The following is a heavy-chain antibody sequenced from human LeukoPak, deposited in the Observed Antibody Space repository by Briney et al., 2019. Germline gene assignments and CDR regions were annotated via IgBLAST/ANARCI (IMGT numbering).Heavy chain of an antibody. CDR2: ISGNGGST. V-gene: IGHV3-64D*06. J-gene: IGHJ4*02. CDR3: VKGYVAVAGEGFDY. Sequence: GGSLRLSCAASGFTFSSYAMHWVRQAPGKGLEYVSAISGNGGSTYYADSVKGRFTISRDNSKNTLYLQMSSLRAEDTAVYYCVKGYVAVAGEGFDYWGQGNLVTVSS. D-gene: IGHD6-19*01. CDR1: GFTFSSYA.